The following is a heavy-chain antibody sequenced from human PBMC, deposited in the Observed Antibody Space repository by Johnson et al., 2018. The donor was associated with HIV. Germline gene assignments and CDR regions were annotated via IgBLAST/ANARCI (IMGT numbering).Heavy chain of an antibody. D-gene: IGHD2-2*02. V-gene: IGHV3-30*04. CDR1: GFTFNTYA. Sequence: QVQLVQSGGGVVQPGGSLRLSCAASGFTFNTYAMYWVRQAPGKGLEWVAIISYDGGNKYCADSVKGRFTISRDNSKNTLYLQMNSLRAEDTAVYYCALYPPDAFDILGQGTMVTVSS. CDR2: ISYDGGNK. J-gene: IGHJ3*02. CDR3: ALYPPDAFDI.